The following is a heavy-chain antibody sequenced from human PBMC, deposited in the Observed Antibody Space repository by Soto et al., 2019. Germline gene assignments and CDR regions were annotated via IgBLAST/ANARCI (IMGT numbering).Heavy chain of an antibody. CDR2: ISSSSSTI. CDR1: GFTFSSYS. CDR3: ARASYSSSYGGYIYYYGMDV. V-gene: IGHV3-48*02. D-gene: IGHD6-6*01. J-gene: IGHJ6*02. Sequence: GGSLRLSCAASGFTFSSYSMNWVRQAPGKGLEWVSYISSSSSTIYYADSVKGRFTISRDNAKNSLYLQMNSLRDEDTAGYYCARASYSSSYGGYIYYYGMDVWGQGTTVTVSS.